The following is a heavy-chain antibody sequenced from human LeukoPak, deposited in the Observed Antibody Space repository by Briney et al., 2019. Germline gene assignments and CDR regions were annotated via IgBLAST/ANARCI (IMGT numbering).Heavy chain of an antibody. D-gene: IGHD6-19*01. V-gene: IGHV4-4*07. CDR2: IYTSGST. CDR1: GGSISSYY. J-gene: IGHJ4*02. CDR3: ARDRGSGWANYFDY. Sequence: PSETLSLTCTVSGGSISSYYWNWIRQPAGQGLEWIGRIYTSGSTNYNPSLKSRVTISVDKSKNQFSLKLSSVTAADTAVYYCARDRGSGWANYFDYWGQGTLVTVSS.